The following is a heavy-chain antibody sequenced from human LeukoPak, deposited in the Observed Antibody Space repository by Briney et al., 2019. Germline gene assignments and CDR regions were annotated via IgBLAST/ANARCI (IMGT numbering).Heavy chain of an antibody. V-gene: IGHV3-21*01. D-gene: IGHD3-22*01. CDR3: ARESSGYYRTNSGDY. Sequence: GESLKISCKGSGYSFTSYWIGWVRQMPGKGLEWVSSISSSSSYIYYAHSVKGRFTISRDNAKNSLYLQVNSLRAEDTAVYYCARESSGYYRTNSGDYWGQGTLVTVSS. J-gene: IGHJ4*02. CDR2: ISSSSSYI. CDR1: GYSFTSYW.